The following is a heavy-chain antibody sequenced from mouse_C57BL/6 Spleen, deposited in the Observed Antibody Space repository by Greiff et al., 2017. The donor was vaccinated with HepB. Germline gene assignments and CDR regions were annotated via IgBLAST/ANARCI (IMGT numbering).Heavy chain of an antibody. J-gene: IGHJ4*01. Sequence: QVQLQQPGAELVRPGSSVKLSCKASGYTFTSYWMDWVKQRPGQGLEWIGNINPSNGGTNYNEKFKSKATLTVDKSSSTAYMQLSSLTSEDSAVYYCARRVVALYYAMDYWGQGTSVTVSS. D-gene: IGHD1-1*01. CDR1: GYTFTSYW. CDR3: ARRVVALYYAMDY. V-gene: IGHV1-53*01. CDR2: INPSNGGT.